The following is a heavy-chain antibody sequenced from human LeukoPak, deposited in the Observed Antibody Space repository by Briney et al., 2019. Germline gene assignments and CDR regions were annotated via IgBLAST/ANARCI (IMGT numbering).Heavy chain of an antibody. J-gene: IGHJ4*02. CDR2: VFHTGST. CDR1: GDSISRSNLH. D-gene: IGHD2/OR15-2a*01. CDR3: ARDLYDSTTQHHPPHFDS. Sequence: SETLSLTCTVSGDSISRSNLHWGWIRQAPGKSLEWIGSVFHTGSTYYNPSLKSRVTISVDSSMNKFSLKMRSVTAADTAFYYCARDLYDSTTQHHPPHFDSWGQGALVTVSS. V-gene: IGHV4-39*07.